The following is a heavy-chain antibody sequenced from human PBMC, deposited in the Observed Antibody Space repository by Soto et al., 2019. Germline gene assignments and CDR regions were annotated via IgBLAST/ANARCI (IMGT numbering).Heavy chain of an antibody. D-gene: IGHD3-10*01. CDR1: GGTFSSYA. CDR2: IIPIFGTA. Sequence: SVKVSCKASGGTFSSYAISWVRQAPGQGLEWMGGIIPIFGTANYAQKFQGRVTITADESTSTAYMELSSLRSEDTAVYYCARARLSNGDPNIYFFYGLDVWGQGTTVTVSS. CDR3: ARARLSNGDPNIYFFYGLDV. J-gene: IGHJ6*02. V-gene: IGHV1-69*13.